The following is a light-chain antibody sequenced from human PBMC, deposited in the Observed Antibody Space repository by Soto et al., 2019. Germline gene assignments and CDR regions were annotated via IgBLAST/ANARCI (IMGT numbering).Light chain of an antibody. Sequence: QSALTRAPSVSGSPGQSVTISCTGTSSDVGYYNRVSWYQQPPGTAPKLMVFEVSNRPSGVPDRFSGSKSGNTASLTISGLQAEDEADYYCSSYTTSSTLVFGGGTKLTVL. V-gene: IGLV2-18*02. CDR2: EVS. J-gene: IGLJ2*01. CDR1: SSDVGYYNR. CDR3: SSYTTSSTLV.